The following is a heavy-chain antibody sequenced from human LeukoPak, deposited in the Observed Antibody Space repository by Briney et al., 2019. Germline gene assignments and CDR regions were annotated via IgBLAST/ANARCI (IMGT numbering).Heavy chain of an antibody. CDR1: GFTFGDYA. CDR3: TRAVRYYDFWSGYRYYFDY. J-gene: IGHJ4*02. D-gene: IGHD3-3*01. V-gene: IGHV3-49*04. CDR2: IRSKAYGGTT. Sequence: GGSLRLSCRASGFTFGDYAMSWVGQAPGKGLEWGGFIRSKAYGGTTAYAASVKGRFTISRDYSKSIAYLQMNSLKTEDTAVYYCTRAVRYYDFWSGYRYYFDYWGQGTLVTVSS.